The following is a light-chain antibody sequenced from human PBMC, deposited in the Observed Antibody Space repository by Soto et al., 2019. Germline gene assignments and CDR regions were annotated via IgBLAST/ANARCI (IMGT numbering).Light chain of an antibody. CDR3: TAWDARLNGVV. CDR2: SNN. J-gene: IGLJ2*01. V-gene: IGLV1-44*01. CDR1: SSNIGTNT. Sequence: QSVLTQPPSASGTPGQRITISCSGGSSNIGTNTVNWYQQLPGTAPKLLIYSNNQPPSGVPDRFSGSKSGTSASLAISGLQSDDEADYYCTAWDARLNGVVFGGGTKLTVL.